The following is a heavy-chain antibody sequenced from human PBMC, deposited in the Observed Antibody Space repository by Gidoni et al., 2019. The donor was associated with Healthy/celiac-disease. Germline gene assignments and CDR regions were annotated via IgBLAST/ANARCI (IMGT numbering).Heavy chain of an antibody. V-gene: IGHV3-43*01. D-gene: IGHD3-3*01. CDR2: ISWDGGST. CDR3: AKDANDFWSGPIIDY. Sequence: EVQLVESGGVVVQPGGSLRLSCAASGFTFADYTMHWVRQAPGKGLEWVSLISWDGGSTYYADSVKGRFTISRDNSKNSLYLQMNSLRTEDTALYYCAKDANDFWSGPIIDYWGQGTLVTVSS. CDR1: GFTFADYT. J-gene: IGHJ4*02.